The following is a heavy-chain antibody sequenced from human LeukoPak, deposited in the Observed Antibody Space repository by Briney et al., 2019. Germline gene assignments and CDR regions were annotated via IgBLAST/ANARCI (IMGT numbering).Heavy chain of an antibody. D-gene: IGHD3-10*01. Sequence: ASVKVSCKASGYTFTSYYTHWVRQAPGQGLEWMGIINPSGGSTSYAQKFQGRVTMTRDTSTSTVYMELSSLRSEDTAVYYCARDLGYYGSGSYSSPDYWGQGTLVTVSS. V-gene: IGHV1-46*01. J-gene: IGHJ4*02. CDR2: INPSGGST. CDR1: GYTFTSYY. CDR3: ARDLGYYGSGSYSSPDY.